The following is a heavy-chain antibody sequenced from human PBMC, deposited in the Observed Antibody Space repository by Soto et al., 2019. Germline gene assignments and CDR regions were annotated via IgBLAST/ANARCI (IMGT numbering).Heavy chain of an antibody. CDR2: ISSSSSTI. D-gene: IGHD6-13*01. CDR3: ARDQTGYSSSWYYYGMDV. CDR1: GFTFSSSS. V-gene: IGHV3-48*02. Sequence: GGSLRLSCAASGFTFSSSSMNWVRQAPGKGLEWVSYISSSSSTIYYADSVKGRFTISRDNAKNSLYLQMNSLRDEDTAVYYCARDQTGYSSSWYYYGMDVWGQGTTVTVSS. J-gene: IGHJ6*02.